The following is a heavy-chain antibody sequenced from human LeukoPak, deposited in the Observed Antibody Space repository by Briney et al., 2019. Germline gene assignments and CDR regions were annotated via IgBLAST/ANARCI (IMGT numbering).Heavy chain of an antibody. J-gene: IGHJ4*02. CDR1: GFTFSSYG. CDR2: IRYDGSNK. CDR3: AKVVVPAGGLPIDY. D-gene: IGHD2-2*01. Sequence: PGGSLRLSCAASGFTFSSYGMHWVRQAPGKGLEWVAFIRYDGSNKYYADSVKGRFTISRDNSKNTLYLQMNSLRAEDTAVYYCAKVVVPAGGLPIDYWGQGTLVTVSS. V-gene: IGHV3-30*02.